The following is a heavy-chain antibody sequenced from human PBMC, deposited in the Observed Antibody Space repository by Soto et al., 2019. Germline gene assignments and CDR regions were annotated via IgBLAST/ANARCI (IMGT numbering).Heavy chain of an antibody. CDR3: ATSTVTTHDYYGMDV. CDR1: GGSINNGDYY. D-gene: IGHD4-17*01. Sequence: PSETLSLTCTVCGGSINNGDYYWRWIRQPPEKGLEWIGYIYYSGSTYYNPSLKSRVTISVDTSMNQFSLNLNSVTAADTAVYYCATSTVTTHDYYGMDVWGQGTTVT. J-gene: IGHJ6*02. V-gene: IGHV4-30-4*01. CDR2: IYYSGST.